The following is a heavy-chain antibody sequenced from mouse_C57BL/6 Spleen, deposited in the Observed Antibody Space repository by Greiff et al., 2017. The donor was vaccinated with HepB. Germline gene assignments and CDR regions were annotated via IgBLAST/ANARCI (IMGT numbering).Heavy chain of an antibody. CDR3: ARSGYSNSAFDY. CDR1: GYAFTNYL. V-gene: IGHV1-54*01. J-gene: IGHJ2*01. D-gene: IGHD2-5*01. CDR2: INPGSGGT. Sequence: VQLQQSGAELVRPGTSVKVSCKASGYAFTNYLIEWVKQRPGQGLEWIGVINPGSGGTNYNEKFKGKATLTADKSSSTAYMQLSSLTSEDSAVYFCARSGYSNSAFDYWGQGTTLTVSS.